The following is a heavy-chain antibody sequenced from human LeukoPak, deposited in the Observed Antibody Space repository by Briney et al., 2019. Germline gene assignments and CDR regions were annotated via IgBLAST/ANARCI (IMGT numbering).Heavy chain of an antibody. CDR2: INPNSGGT. CDR1: GYTFTGYY. V-gene: IGHV1-2*02. Sequence: ASVKVSCKASGYTFTGYYMYWVRQAPGQGLEWMGWINPNSGGTKYGRKFQGRIIMTSDTSTSTAYMELSSLRSDDTAVFYCATVSVSSSSGFDYWGQGTLVTVSS. CDR3: ATVSVSSSSGFDY. J-gene: IGHJ4*02. D-gene: IGHD6-6*01.